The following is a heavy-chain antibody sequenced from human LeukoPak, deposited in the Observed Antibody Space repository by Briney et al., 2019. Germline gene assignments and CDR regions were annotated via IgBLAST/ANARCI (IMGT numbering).Heavy chain of an antibody. CDR2: IWNDGGYE. CDR3: AKPTRGSGSFLIDY. V-gene: IGHV3-33*03. J-gene: IGHJ4*02. D-gene: IGHD1-26*01. Sequence: GRSLRLSCAASGFTFSSYGMHWVRQAPGKGLEWVAVIWNDGGYEYYGDPVKGRFTISRDNSKNTLYLQMNNLRADDTAVYFCAKPTRGSGSFLIDYWGQGTLVTVSS. CDR1: GFTFSSYG.